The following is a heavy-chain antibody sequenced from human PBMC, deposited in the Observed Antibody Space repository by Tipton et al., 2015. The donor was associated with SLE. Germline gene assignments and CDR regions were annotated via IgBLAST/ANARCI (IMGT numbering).Heavy chain of an antibody. V-gene: IGHV4-61*02. CDR3: AKEGGDDSSGYMHY. CDR1: GGSISSGSFY. J-gene: IGHJ4*02. Sequence: TLSLTCTASGGSISSGSFYWSWIRQPAGKGLEWIGRFYSSGSTKYNPSLKSRVTISVDTSKNQFSLKLTSVTAADTAVYYCAKEGGDDSSGYMHYWGQGTLVTVSP. CDR2: FYSSGST. D-gene: IGHD3-22*01.